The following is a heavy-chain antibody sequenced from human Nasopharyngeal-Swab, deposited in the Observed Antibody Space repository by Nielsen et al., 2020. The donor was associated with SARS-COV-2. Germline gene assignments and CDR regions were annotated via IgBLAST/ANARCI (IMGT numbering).Heavy chain of an antibody. CDR1: GFTFSSYA. Sequence: GESLKISCAASGFTFSSYAMHWVRQAPGKGLEWVAVISYDGSNKYYADSVKGRFTISRDNSKNTLYLQMNSLRAEDTAAYYCARDLGGYVGYWGQGTLVTVSS. CDR3: ARDLGGYVGY. CDR2: ISYDGSNK. V-gene: IGHV3-30-3*01. J-gene: IGHJ4*02. D-gene: IGHD5-12*01.